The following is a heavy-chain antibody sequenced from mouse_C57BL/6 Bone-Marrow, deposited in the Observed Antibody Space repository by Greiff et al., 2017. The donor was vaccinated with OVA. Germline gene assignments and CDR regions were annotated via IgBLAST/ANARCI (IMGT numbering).Heavy chain of an antibody. CDR3: TRRDSTGFAY. CDR2: IYPRSGNT. V-gene: IGHV1-81*01. Sequence: QVQLQQSGAELARPGASVKLSCKASGYTFTSFGISWVKQRTGQGLEWIGEIYPRSGNTYYNEKFKGKATLTAEKSSSTAYMELRSLTSEDSAVYYYTRRDSTGFAYWGQGTLVTVSA. CDR1: GYTFTSFG. J-gene: IGHJ3*01.